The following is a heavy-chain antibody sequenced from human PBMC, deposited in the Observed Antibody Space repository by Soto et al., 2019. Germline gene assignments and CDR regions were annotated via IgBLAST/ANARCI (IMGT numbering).Heavy chain of an antibody. CDR1: GGSFSGYY. J-gene: IGHJ5*02. D-gene: IGHD3-10*01. V-gene: IGHV4-34*01. Sequence: SETLSLTCAVYGGSFSGYYGSWIRQPPGKGLEWIGEINHSGSTNYNPSLKSRVTISVDTSKNQFSLKLSSVTAADTAVYYCARARLLWFGELSRFDPWGQGTLVTVSS. CDR3: ARARLLWFGELSRFDP. CDR2: INHSGST.